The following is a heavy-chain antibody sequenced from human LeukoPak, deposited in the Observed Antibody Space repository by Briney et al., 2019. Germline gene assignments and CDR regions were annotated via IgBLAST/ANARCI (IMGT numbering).Heavy chain of an antibody. CDR3: ARQFGGNSEFDY. Sequence: GESLKISCKGSGYSFTSYWIGWVRQMPGKGLEWMGIIYPGDSDIRYSPSFQGQVTTSADKSISTAYLQWSSLTASGTDMYYCARQFGGNSEFDYWGQGTLVTVSS. D-gene: IGHD4-23*01. CDR1: GYSFTSYW. V-gene: IGHV5-51*01. J-gene: IGHJ4*02. CDR2: IYPGDSDI.